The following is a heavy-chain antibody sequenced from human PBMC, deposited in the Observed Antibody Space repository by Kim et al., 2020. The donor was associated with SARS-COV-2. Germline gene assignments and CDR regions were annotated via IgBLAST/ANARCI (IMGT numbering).Heavy chain of an antibody. CDR1: GYNFATYW. V-gene: IGHV5-51*01. D-gene: IGHD6-13*01. CDR2: IWPGDSNT. CDR3: ARRSSSQSRWFDP. Sequence: GESLKISCQGFGYNFATYWIAWVRQMPGKGLEWMGIIWPGDSNTRYSPSFQGQVTISADKSRSTAYLQWSSLQASDTAMYYCARRSSSQSRWFDPWGQGTLVTVSS. J-gene: IGHJ5*02.